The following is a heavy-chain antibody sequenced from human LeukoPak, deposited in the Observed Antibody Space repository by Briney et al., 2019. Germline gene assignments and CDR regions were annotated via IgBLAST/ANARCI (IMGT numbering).Heavy chain of an antibody. D-gene: IGHD3-10*01. Sequence: GGSLRLSCAVSGFTFSSYAMTWVRQAPGKGLEWVSGLSGNAYNTYYADSVKARFTISRDNSKDTLYLQMNSLRAEDTAVYYCAKGGVLWFGELPYFDSWGQGTLVTVSS. J-gene: IGHJ4*02. CDR2: LSGNAYNT. CDR1: GFTFSSYA. CDR3: AKGGVLWFGELPYFDS. V-gene: IGHV3-23*01.